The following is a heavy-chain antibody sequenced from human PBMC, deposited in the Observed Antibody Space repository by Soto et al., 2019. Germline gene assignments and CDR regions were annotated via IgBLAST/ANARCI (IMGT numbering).Heavy chain of an antibody. Sequence: QTLALTCAISGDSVSSESTALNLIMQSPSRGLEWLGRTYYRSKWYNEYAVSVKSRIIINPDTSKNQFSLQLNSVTPEDTAVYYCARSGNEGAVDYWGQGTLVTVSS. CDR1: GDSVSSESTA. CDR2: TYYRSKWYN. J-gene: IGHJ4*02. CDR3: ARSGNEGAVDY. D-gene: IGHD1-26*01. V-gene: IGHV6-1*01.